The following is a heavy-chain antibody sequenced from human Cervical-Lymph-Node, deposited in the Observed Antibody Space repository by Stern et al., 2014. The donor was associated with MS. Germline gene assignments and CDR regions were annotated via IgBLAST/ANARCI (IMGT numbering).Heavy chain of an antibody. CDR2: IDPDRGGT. CDR1: GYIFTAYY. CDR3: ARMAYSNIYYAGLDI. Sequence: QVQLVESGAEVKKPGASVKVSCTAAGYIFTAYYIHWLRQAPGQGLVWLGWIDPDRGGTNYAQKFQGRVTMTRDTSISTAYMELTSPTSDDTAVYYCARMAYSNIYYAGLDIWGQGTMVTVSS. V-gene: IGHV1-2*02. J-gene: IGHJ3*02. D-gene: IGHD6-13*01.